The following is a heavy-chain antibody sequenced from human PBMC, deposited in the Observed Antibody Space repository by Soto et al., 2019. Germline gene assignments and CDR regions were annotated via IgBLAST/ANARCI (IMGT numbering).Heavy chain of an antibody. Sequence: LSLTCTVSGGSISSGGYYWSWIRQHPGKGLEWIGYIYYSGSTYYNPSLKSRVTISVDTSKNQFSLKLSSVTAADTAVYYCARCYSSGFPFDYWGQGTLVTV. D-gene: IGHD3-22*01. CDR2: IYYSGST. CDR3: ARCYSSGFPFDY. V-gene: IGHV4-31*03. CDR1: GGSISSGGYY. J-gene: IGHJ4*02.